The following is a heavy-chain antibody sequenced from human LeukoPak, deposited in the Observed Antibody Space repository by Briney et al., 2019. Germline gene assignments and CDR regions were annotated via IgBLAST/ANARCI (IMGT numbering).Heavy chain of an antibody. J-gene: IGHJ4*02. CDR1: GFTFRSYW. CDR3: ARDLACQTSADCYHFDY. Sequence: PGGSLRLSCAASGFTFRSYWMSWVRQAPGKGLEWVANIKQDGSEKYYVDSVKGRFTISRDNAKNSLYLQMNSLRAEDTAVYYCARDLACQTSADCYHFDYWGRGTLVTVSS. V-gene: IGHV3-7*01. D-gene: IGHD2-21*02. CDR2: IKQDGSEK.